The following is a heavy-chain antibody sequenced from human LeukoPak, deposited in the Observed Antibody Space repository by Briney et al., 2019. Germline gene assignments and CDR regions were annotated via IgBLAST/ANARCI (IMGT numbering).Heavy chain of an antibody. CDR2: INPNSGGT. D-gene: IGHD4-17*01. CDR1: GYTFTSYD. V-gene: IGHV1-2*02. J-gene: IGHJ5*02. CDR3: ARDSTVTTYGWFDP. Sequence: ASVKVSCKASGYTFTSYDINWVRQAPGQGLEWMGWINPNSGGTNYAQKFQGRVTMTRDTSISTAYMELSRLRSDDTAVYYCARDSTVTTYGWFDPWGQGTLVTVSS.